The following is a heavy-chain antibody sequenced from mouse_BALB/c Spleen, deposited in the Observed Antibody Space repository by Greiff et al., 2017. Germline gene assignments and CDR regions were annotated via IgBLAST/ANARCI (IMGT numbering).Heavy chain of an antibody. Sequence: QVQLKQPGAELVKPGASVKLSCKASGYTFTSYWMHWVKQRPGQGLEWIGEINPSNGRTNYNEKFKSKATLTVDKSSSTAYMQLSSLTSEDSAVYYWARTGITTRKYYAMDYWGQGTSVTVSS. D-gene: IGHD2-4*01. J-gene: IGHJ4*01. CDR1: GYTFTSYW. CDR2: INPSNGRT. V-gene: IGHV1S81*02. CDR3: ARTGITTRKYYAMDY.